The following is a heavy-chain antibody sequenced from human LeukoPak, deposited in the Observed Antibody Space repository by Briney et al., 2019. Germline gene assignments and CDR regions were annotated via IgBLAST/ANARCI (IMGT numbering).Heavy chain of an antibody. D-gene: IGHD3/OR15-3a*01. Sequence: ASVKVSCKASGYTFTGYYMHWVRQAPGKGLEWMGWINPNSGGTNYAQKFQGRVTMTRDTSISTAYMELSRLRSDDTAVYYCARGPWTYNWFDPWGQGTLVTVSS. V-gene: IGHV1-2*02. CDR3: ARGPWTYNWFDP. CDR1: GYTFTGYY. CDR2: INPNSGGT. J-gene: IGHJ5*02.